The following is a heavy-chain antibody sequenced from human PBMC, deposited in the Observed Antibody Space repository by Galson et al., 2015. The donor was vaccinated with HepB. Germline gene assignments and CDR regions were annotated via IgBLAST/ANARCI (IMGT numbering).Heavy chain of an antibody. J-gene: IGHJ6*02. CDR2: IYSGGST. D-gene: IGHD2-21*01. CDR1: GFTVSSNY. V-gene: IGHV3-66*01. Sequence: SLRLSCAASGFTVSSNYMSWVRQAPGKGLEWVSVIYSGGSTYYADSVKGRFTISRDNSKNTLYLQMNSLRAEDTAVYYCARDLVSFGYYHGMDVWGQGTTVTVSS. CDR3: ARDLVSFGYYHGMDV.